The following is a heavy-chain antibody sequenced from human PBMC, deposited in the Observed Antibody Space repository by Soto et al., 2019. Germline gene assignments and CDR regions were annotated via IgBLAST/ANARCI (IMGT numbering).Heavy chain of an antibody. CDR2: INSDGTGT. Sequence: EVQLVESGGGLVQPGGSLRLSCAASRFTFSTYWMHWVRQAPGKGLVWVSRINSDGTGTSYADSVKGRITISRDNAKNTLYLQMNSLRAEDTAVYYCARASLGGEYVGWGQGTLVTVSS. CDR1: RFTFSTYW. V-gene: IGHV3-74*01. CDR3: ARASLGGEYVG. D-gene: IGHD3-16*01. J-gene: IGHJ4*02.